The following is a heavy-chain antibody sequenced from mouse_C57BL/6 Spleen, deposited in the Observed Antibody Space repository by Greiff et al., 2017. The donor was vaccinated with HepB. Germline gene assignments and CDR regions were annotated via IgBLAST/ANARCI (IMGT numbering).Heavy chain of an antibody. J-gene: IGHJ4*01. Sequence: QVQLKESGAELARPGASVKLSCKASGYTFTSYGISWVKQRTGQGLEWIGEIYPRSGNTYYNEKFKGKATLTADKSSSTAYMELRSLTSEDSAVYFCARCRSKGDAMDYWGQGTSVTVSS. D-gene: IGHD1-3*01. V-gene: IGHV1-81*01. CDR3: ARCRSKGDAMDY. CDR1: GYTFTSYG. CDR2: IYPRSGNT.